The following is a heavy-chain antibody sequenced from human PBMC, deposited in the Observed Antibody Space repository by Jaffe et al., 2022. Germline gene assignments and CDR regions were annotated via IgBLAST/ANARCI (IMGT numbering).Heavy chain of an antibody. Sequence: EVQLVESGGGLVQPGGSLRLSCAASGFTFSSYSMNWVRQAPGKGLEWVSYISSSSSTIYYADSVKGRFTISRDNAKNSLYLQMNSLRAEDTAVYYCARVHQDIVVVPAANGYWGQGTLVTVSS. V-gene: IGHV3-48*01. CDR2: ISSSSSTI. J-gene: IGHJ4*02. CDR1: GFTFSSYS. D-gene: IGHD2-2*01. CDR3: ARVHQDIVVVPAANGY.